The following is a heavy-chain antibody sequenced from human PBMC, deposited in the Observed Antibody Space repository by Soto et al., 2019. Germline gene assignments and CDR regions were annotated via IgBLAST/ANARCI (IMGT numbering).Heavy chain of an antibody. V-gene: IGHV1-18*01. CDR2: ISAYNENR. Sequence: QIQLVQSGPEVKKPGASVKVSCKAFGYSFTSYGISWVRQAPGQGLEWMGWISAYNENRNYAQKFQGRVTLTTDTSTTTAYMELRGLTSHDTAVYSCARDPPITGSLRGTPLMDDWGQGTTVTVSS. CDR3: ARDPPITGSLRGTPLMDD. D-gene: IGHD1-20*01. J-gene: IGHJ6*02. CDR1: GYSFTSYG.